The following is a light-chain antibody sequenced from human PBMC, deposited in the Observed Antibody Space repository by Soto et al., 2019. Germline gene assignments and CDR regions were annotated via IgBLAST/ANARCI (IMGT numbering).Light chain of an antibody. V-gene: IGKV3-20*01. CDR2: GAS. CDR1: QSVSSSY. Sequence: EIVLTQSPGTLSLSPGDRATLSCRASQSVSSSYLAWYQQKPGQAPGLLIYGASSRATGIPDRFSGSGSGTDFALTISRLEPEDFGVYYCQQYGTSPTWTFGQGTKVVIK. J-gene: IGKJ1*01. CDR3: QQYGTSPTWT.